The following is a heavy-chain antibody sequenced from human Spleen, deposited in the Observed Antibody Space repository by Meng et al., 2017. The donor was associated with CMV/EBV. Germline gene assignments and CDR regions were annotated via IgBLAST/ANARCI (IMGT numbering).Heavy chain of an antibody. Sequence: GESLKISCAASGFTFSSYAMNWVRQAPGKGLEWVSVISGSGGSTYYADSVKGWFTISRDNSKNTLYLQMNSLRAEDTAVYYCAKSIVVVVAASYFDYWGQGTVVTVSS. CDR3: AKSIVVVVAASYFDY. CDR1: GFTFSSYA. J-gene: IGHJ4*02. V-gene: IGHV3-23*01. CDR2: ISGSGGST. D-gene: IGHD2-15*01.